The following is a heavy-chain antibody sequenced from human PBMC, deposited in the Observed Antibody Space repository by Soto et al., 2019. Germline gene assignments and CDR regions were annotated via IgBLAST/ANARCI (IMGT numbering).Heavy chain of an antibody. V-gene: IGHV3-48*01. D-gene: IGHD4-17*01. CDR3: ARGAPGRSYGDYEPIDY. J-gene: IGHJ4*02. CDR2: ISSSSSTI. CDR1: GFTFSSYS. Sequence: GGSLRLSCAASGFTFSSYSMNWVRQAPGKGLEWVSYISSSSSTIYYADSVKGRFTISRDNAKNSLYLQMNSLRAEDTAVYYCARGAPGRSYGDYEPIDYWGQGTLVTVSS.